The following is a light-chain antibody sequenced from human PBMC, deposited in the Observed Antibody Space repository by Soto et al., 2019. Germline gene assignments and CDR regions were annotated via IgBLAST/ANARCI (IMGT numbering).Light chain of an antibody. V-gene: IGKV1-39*01. CDR2: VGS. CDR3: QQTDTTPFT. Sequence: DIQMTQSPSSLSASVGDRVTITCRASQSISSYLSWYQQKPGKAPKRLIYVGSTLQSGVPSRFSGSGAGTAFTLTISSLQPEDFATYFCQQTDTTPFTFGGGTKVDVK. J-gene: IGKJ4*01. CDR1: QSISSY.